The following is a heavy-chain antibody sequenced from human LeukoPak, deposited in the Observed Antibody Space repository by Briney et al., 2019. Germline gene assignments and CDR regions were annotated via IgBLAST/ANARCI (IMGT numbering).Heavy chain of an antibody. CDR3: ARHVTMVRGIIFYYYGMDV. CDR2: FYPGDSDT. D-gene: IGHD3-10*01. Sequence: HGGSLKISCKGSGYSFTTYWIGWVRQMPGKGLEWMGIFYPGDSDTRYSPSFQGQVTISADKSISTAYLQWSSLKASDTAMYYCARHVTMVRGIIFYYYGMDVWGQGTTVTVSS. V-gene: IGHV5-51*01. CDR1: GYSFTTYW. J-gene: IGHJ6*02.